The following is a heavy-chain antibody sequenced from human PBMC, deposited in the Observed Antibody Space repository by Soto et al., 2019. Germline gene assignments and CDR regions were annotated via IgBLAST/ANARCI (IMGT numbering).Heavy chain of an antibody. D-gene: IGHD6-19*01. V-gene: IGHV4-34*01. Sequence: SETLSLTCAVYGGSFSGYYWSWIRQPPGKGLEWIGEINHSGSTNYNPSLKSRVTILVDTSKNQFSLKLSSVTAADTAEYYCVRKGSGWYRIWGQGTMVTVSS. CDR2: INHSGST. CDR1: GGSFSGYY. CDR3: VRKGSGWYRI. J-gene: IGHJ3*02.